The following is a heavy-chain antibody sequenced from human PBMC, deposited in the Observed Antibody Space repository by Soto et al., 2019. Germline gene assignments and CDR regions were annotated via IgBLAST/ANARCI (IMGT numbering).Heavy chain of an antibody. CDR1: GGSFSGYS. D-gene: IGHD3-10*01. Sequence: QVQLQQWGAGLLKPSETLSLTCAVYGGSFSGYSWSWIRQPPGKGLEWIGEINHSGSTNYNPSLRSRVTISVDASKNQFSLKLSSVTAADTAVYYCARGRYYYGSGSSYYYYMDVWGKGTTVTVSS. J-gene: IGHJ6*03. CDR2: INHSGST. CDR3: ARGRYYYGSGSSYYYYMDV. V-gene: IGHV4-34*01.